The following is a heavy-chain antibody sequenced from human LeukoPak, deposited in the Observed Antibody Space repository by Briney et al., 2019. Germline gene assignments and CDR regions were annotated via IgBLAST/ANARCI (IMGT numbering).Heavy chain of an antibody. J-gene: IGHJ4*02. CDR1: GGSISSSSYS. D-gene: IGHD3-22*01. Sequence: SETLSLTCTVSGGSISSSSYSWGWIRQPPGKGLEWIGSIYYSGSTYYNPSLKSRVTISVDTSKNQFSLKLSSVTAADTAVYYCAREGGLAYDSSGYDYWGQGTLVTVSS. V-gene: IGHV4-39*07. CDR2: IYYSGST. CDR3: AREGGLAYDSSGYDY.